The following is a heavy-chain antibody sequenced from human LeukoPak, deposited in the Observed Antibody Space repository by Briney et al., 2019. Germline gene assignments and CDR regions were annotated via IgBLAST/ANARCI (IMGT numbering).Heavy chain of an antibody. Sequence: SQTLSLTCAISGDSVSSNSAAWNWIRQSPSRGLEWLGRTYYRSKWYNDYAVSVKSRITINPDTSKNQFSLQLNSVTPEDTAVYYCARGEGIAVAGPPRVFDYWGQGTLVTVSS. J-gene: IGHJ4*02. V-gene: IGHV6-1*01. CDR3: ARGEGIAVAGPPRVFDY. CDR1: GDSVSSNSAA. CDR2: TYYRSKWYN. D-gene: IGHD6-19*01.